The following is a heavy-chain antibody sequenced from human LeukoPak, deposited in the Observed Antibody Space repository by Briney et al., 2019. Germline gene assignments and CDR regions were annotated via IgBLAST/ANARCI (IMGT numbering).Heavy chain of an antibody. CDR1: GYTFTSYG. D-gene: IGHD6-13*01. CDR2: VSAYNGNT. J-gene: IGHJ4*02. Sequence: GASVKVSCKASGYTFTSYGISWVRQAPGQGLEWMGWVSAYNGNTHYAQKLQGRVTMTTDTSTSTVYMELRSLRSDDTAVYYCARVGQQLVRGGVDYWGQGTLVTVSS. V-gene: IGHV1-18*01. CDR3: ARVGQQLVRGGVDY.